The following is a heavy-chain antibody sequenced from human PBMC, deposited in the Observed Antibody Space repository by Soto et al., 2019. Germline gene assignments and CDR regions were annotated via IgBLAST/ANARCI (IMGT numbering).Heavy chain of an antibody. CDR2: IKQDGSEK. V-gene: IGHV3-7*01. CDR1: GFTFSSYL. CDR3: ARKGIVVVPAAMVRFDY. D-gene: IGHD2-2*01. Sequence: EVQLVESGGGLVQPGGSLRLSCAASGFTFSSYLMSWVRQAPGKGLEWVANIKQDGSEKYYVDSVKGRFTISRDNAKNSLYLQMNSLRAEDTAVYYCARKGIVVVPAAMVRFDYWGQGTLVTVSS. J-gene: IGHJ4*02.